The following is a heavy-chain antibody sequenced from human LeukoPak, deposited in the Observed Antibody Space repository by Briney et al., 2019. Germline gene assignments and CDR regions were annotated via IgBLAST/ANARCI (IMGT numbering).Heavy chain of an antibody. Sequence: ASVKVSCKASGYTFTNYGISWLRQAPGQGLEWMGWISVYNGKIRYAEKFQGRVTMTTDTSTSEAYMELRSLTSDETAVYYCARDVRYFAWSPPLPSRGYYGMDVWGTGTTVTVSS. CDR3: ARDVRYFAWSPPLPSRGYYGMDV. J-gene: IGHJ6*04. CDR1: GYTFTNYG. CDR2: ISVYNGKI. D-gene: IGHD3-9*01. V-gene: IGHV1-18*04.